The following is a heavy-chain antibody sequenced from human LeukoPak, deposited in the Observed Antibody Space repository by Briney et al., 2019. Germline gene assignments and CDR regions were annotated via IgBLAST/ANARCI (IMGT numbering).Heavy chain of an antibody. CDR3: ARLGLGYCSGGSCYSIDY. Sequence: GGSLRLSCAASGLTFSGYSMNWVRQAPGKGLEWVSSISSSSSYIYYADSVKGRFTISRDNAKNSLYLQMNSLRAEDTAVYYCARLGLGYCSGGSCYSIDYWGQGTLVTVSS. D-gene: IGHD2-15*01. J-gene: IGHJ4*02. CDR1: GLTFSGYS. CDR2: ISSSSSYI. V-gene: IGHV3-21*01.